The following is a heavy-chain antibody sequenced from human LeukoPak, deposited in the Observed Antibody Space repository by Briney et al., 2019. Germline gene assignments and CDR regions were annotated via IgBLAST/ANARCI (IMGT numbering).Heavy chain of an antibody. V-gene: IGHV3-48*03. CDR1: GFTFSSYE. CDR2: ISSSGSTI. J-gene: IGHJ6*04. CDR3: AELGITMIGGV. Sequence: GGSLRLSCAASGFTFSSYEMNWVRQAPGKGLELVSYISSSGSTIYYADSVKGRFTISRDNAKNSLYLQMNSLRAEDTAVYYCAELGITMIGGVWGKGTTVTISS. D-gene: IGHD3-10*02.